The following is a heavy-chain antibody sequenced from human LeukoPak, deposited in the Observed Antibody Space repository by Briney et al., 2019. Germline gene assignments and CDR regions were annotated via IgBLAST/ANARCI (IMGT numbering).Heavy chain of an antibody. CDR3: ARHVYGSDWYYFDY. V-gene: IGHV4-59*05. CDR2: IYYSGST. CDR1: GGSMSDYH. D-gene: IGHD6-13*01. Sequence: SETLSLTCTVSGGSMSDYHWSWIRQPPGKGLEWIASIYYSGSTYYNPSLKSRVTISVDTSKSQFSLKVSSVTAADTAVYYCARHVYGSDWYYFDYWGQGTLVTVSS. J-gene: IGHJ4*02.